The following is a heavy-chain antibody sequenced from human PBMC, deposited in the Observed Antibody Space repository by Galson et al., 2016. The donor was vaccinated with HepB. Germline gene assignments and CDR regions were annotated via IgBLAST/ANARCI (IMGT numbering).Heavy chain of an antibody. Sequence: SLRLSCAASGFSFYSFAMGWVRQAPGKGLEWVSGISDSGGNTWDADSVKGRFIISRDNSKNTLYLQLNRLRAEDTAVYYCAKVPLGERKVTFGAVRRKKGIAFFYHWGQWSLVTVSS. CDR3: AKVPLGERKVTFGAVRRKKGIAFFYH. CDR2: ISDSGGNT. J-gene: IGHJ4*02. V-gene: IGHV3-23*01. CDR1: GFSFYSFA. D-gene: IGHD3-16*01.